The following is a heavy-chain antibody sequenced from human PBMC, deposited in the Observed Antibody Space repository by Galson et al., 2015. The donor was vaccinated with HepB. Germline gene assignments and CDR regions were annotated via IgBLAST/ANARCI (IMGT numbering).Heavy chain of an antibody. J-gene: IGHJ3*02. CDR3: ATTGKWEVRGSGPFDI. V-gene: IGHV3-48*03. CDR2: ISSSGSTT. D-gene: IGHD1-26*01. Sequence: SLRLSCAASAFTFGSCEMNWVRQAPGKGLEWVSYISSSGSTTYYADSVKGRFTISRDNAKNSLYLQMNSLRVEDTAVYYCATTGKWEVRGSGPFDIWGQGTMVLVSS. CDR1: AFTFGSCE.